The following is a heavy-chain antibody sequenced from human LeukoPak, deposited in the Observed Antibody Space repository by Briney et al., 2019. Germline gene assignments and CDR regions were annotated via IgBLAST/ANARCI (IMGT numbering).Heavy chain of an antibody. CDR1: GFSFSSCV. D-gene: IGHD1-26*01. J-gene: IGHJ4*02. CDR3: AKVLSGSQDY. CDR2: IGGGGENT. V-gene: IGHV3-23*01. Sequence: GGTLGLSCECSGFSFSSCVLRWVRQAPGKALEWVSTIGGGGENTYYADSVKGRFIISRDNSKDTFYLQMNSLRAEDTAVYYCAKVLSGSQDYRGQGTLVTVSS.